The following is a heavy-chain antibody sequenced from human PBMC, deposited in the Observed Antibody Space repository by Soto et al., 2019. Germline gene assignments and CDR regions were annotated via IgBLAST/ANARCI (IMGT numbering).Heavy chain of an antibody. V-gene: IGHV3-23*01. CDR1: GITFSTYV. CDR2: ISGNGVT. D-gene: IGHD3-16*02. Sequence: LSLTCAASGITFSTYVMTWVRQAPGKGLEWVSAISGNGVTYYADSVKGRFTISRDNSKNTLSLQMNNLGAEDTAVYYCATLYDYIWGSYRRPPYLFDYWGQGTLVTVSS. CDR3: ATLYDYIWGSYRRPPYLFDY. J-gene: IGHJ4*02.